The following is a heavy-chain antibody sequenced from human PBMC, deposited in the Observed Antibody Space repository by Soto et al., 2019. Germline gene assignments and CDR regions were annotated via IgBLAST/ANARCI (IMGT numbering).Heavy chain of an antibody. V-gene: IGHV3-33*01. CDR1: GFTFSSYG. Sequence: QVQLVESGGGVVQPGRSLRLSCAASGFTFSSYGMHWVRQAPGKGMEWVEVIWYDGSNKYYADSVKGRFTISRDNSKNALDLQTNSLTAEDTAVYYCARHFPSGWYIRGVHPRYYGMDVWGQGTTVTVS. CDR2: IWYDGSNK. J-gene: IGHJ6*02. D-gene: IGHD6-13*01. CDR3: ARHFPSGWYIRGVHPRYYGMDV.